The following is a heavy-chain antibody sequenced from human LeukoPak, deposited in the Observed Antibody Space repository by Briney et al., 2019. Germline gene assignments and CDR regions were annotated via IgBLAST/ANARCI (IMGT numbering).Heavy chain of an antibody. Sequence: GGSLRLSCATSGFTFSSYAMSWVRQAPGKGLEWVSSINDCGGSTYYADSVKGRFTISRDNSKNTLYLQMNSLRAEDTAVYYCAKREYNFWSGYFFWGQGTLVTVSS. V-gene: IGHV3-23*01. CDR2: INDCGGST. CDR3: AKREYNFWSGYFF. D-gene: IGHD3-3*01. CDR1: GFTFSSYA. J-gene: IGHJ4*02.